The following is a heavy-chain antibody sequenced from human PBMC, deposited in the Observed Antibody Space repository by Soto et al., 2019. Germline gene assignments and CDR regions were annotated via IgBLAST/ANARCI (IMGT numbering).Heavy chain of an antibody. CDR2: ISYDGSNK. CDR1: GFTFSNSA. J-gene: IGHJ4*02. CDR3: VPDYDCRGYYPGDY. V-gene: IGHV3-30-3*01. Sequence: QVQLVESGGGVVQPGRSLRLSCAASGFTFSNSAMHWVRQAPGKGLEWVAVISYDGSNKYYADSVKGRFTISRDNSKNPLYLQIDSLRAEDTVVYYCVPDYDCRGYYPGDYWGQGTLDIVSS. D-gene: IGHD3-22*01.